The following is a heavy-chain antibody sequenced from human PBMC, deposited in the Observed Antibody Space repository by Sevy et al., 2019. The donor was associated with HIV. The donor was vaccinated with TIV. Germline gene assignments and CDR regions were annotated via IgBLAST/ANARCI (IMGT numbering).Heavy chain of an antibody. J-gene: IGHJ4*02. D-gene: IGHD3-3*01. CDR2: IIPLENIT. CDR3: ARRSNDFWNGYFDS. V-gene: IGHV1-69*10. Sequence: ASVKVSCEASGDTFRDYAISWVRQAPGQGLEWMGGIIPLENITNYAERFQGRVSIIADKSTSSIYMELSRLRSDDTALYFCARRSNDFWNGYFDSWGLGSLVTVSS. CDR1: GDTFRDYA.